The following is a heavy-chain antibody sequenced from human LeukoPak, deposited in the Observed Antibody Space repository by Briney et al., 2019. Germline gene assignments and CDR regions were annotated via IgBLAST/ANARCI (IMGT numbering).Heavy chain of an antibody. CDR3: ARAMFRQLVTDY. CDR1: GFTFSSYA. J-gene: IGHJ4*02. V-gene: IGHV3-30-3*01. Sequence: PGGSLRLSCAASGFTFSSYAMHWVRQAPGKGLEWVAVISYDGSNKYYADSVKGRFTISRDNSKNTLYLQMNSLRAEDTAVYYCARAMFRQLVTDYWGQGTLVTVSS. CDR2: ISYDGSNK. D-gene: IGHD6-13*01.